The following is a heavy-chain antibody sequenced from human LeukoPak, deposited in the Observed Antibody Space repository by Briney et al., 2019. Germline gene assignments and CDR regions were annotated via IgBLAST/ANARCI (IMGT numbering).Heavy chain of an antibody. CDR3: ASGLLYYDSSGQPYSDY. V-gene: IGHV1-2*02. CDR1: GYTFTGYY. CDR2: INPNSGGT. Sequence: ASVKVSCKASGYTFTGYYMHWVRQAPGQGLEWMGWINPNSGGTNYAQKFQGRVTMTRDTSISTAYMELSRLRSDDTAVYYCASGLLYYDSSGQPYSDYWGQGTLVTVSS. D-gene: IGHD3-22*01. J-gene: IGHJ4*02.